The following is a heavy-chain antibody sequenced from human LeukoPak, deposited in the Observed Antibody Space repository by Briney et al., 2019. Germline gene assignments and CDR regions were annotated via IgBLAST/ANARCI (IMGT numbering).Heavy chain of an antibody. Sequence: GGSLRLSCAASGFTFDDYAMHWVRQAPGKGLEWVSLISGDGGNTKYGDSVKGRFTISRDNSRNSLYLQMNSLRTEDTALYYCAKVGRSRTLYDYFDYWGQGTLVTASS. J-gene: IGHJ4*02. V-gene: IGHV3-43*02. CDR1: GFTFDDYA. CDR3: AKVGRSRTLYDYFDY. CDR2: ISGDGGNT. D-gene: IGHD2-2*02.